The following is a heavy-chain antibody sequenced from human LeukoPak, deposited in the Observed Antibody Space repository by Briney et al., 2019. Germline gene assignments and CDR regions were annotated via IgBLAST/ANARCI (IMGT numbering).Heavy chain of an antibody. J-gene: IGHJ6*02. V-gene: IGHV3-23*01. CDR2: ISGSGGST. D-gene: IGHD6-13*01. CDR1: GFTFSSYA. Sequence: GGSLRLSCAASGFTFSSYAMSWVRQAPGKGLEWVSAISGSGGSTYYADSVKGRFTISRDNSKNTLYLQMNSLRAEDTAVYYCATPYCSSWPFYYYYGMDVWGQGTTVTVSS. CDR3: ATPYCSSWPFYYYYGMDV.